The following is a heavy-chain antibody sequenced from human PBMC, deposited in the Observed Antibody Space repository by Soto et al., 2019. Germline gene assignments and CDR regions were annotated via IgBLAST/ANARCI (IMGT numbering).Heavy chain of an antibody. V-gene: IGHV5-51*01. CDR2: VYPGDSDT. CDR1: GYRFTSYW. Sequence: PWDALKISCNGSGYRFTSYWIGSVRQMPGKGLEWMGIVYPGDSDTRYSPSFQGQVTISADKSISTAYLQWNSLKASDTAMYYCGRDALPGGEPGAVMYRCGQATKLTLPS. D-gene: IGHD3-16*01. CDR3: GRDALPGGEPGAVMYR. J-gene: IGHJ6*02.